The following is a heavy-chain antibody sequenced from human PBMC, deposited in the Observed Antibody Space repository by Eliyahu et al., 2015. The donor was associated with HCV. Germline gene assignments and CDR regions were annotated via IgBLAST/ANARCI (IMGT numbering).Heavy chain of an antibody. Sequence: EVQLLESGGGLVQPGGSLRLSCAASGFTFSSYAMXWVRQAPGKGLEWVSAISGSGGSTYYADSVKGRFTISRDNSKNTLYLQMNSLRAEDTAVYYCAKESPTRDYYDSSGYPFDYWGQGTLVTVSS. V-gene: IGHV3-23*01. CDR3: AKESPTRDYYDSSGYPFDY. CDR1: GFTFSSYA. CDR2: ISGSGGST. D-gene: IGHD3-22*01. J-gene: IGHJ4*02.